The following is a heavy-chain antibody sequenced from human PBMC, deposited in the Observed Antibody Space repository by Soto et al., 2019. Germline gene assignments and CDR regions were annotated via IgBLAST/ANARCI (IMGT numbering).Heavy chain of an antibody. CDR1: GFTFNNSG. CDR3: VKDRVPGAYGHYYGMDV. V-gene: IGHV3-30*18. Sequence: GGSLRLSCRVSGFTFNNSGMHWVRQAPGKWLEWMAVISYDGSDKYYADFVKGRVIISRDNSKNTLNLEMNSLRAEDTATYYCVKDRVPGAYGHYYGMDVWGQGXTVT. CDR2: ISYDGSDK. J-gene: IGHJ6*02. D-gene: IGHD5-12*01.